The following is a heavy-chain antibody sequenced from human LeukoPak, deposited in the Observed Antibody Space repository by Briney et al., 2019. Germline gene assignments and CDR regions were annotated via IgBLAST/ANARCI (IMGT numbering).Heavy chain of an antibody. CDR3: AKDYYVKAYYYDSSGYFGY. D-gene: IGHD3-22*01. CDR1: GFTFSSYA. V-gene: IGHV3-23*01. Sequence: GGSLRLSCAASGFTFSSYAMSWVRQAPGKGLEWVSAISGSGGSTYYADSVKGRFTISRDNSMNTLYLQMNSLRAEDTAVYYCAKDYYVKAYYYDSSGYFGYWGQGTLVTVSS. J-gene: IGHJ4*02. CDR2: ISGSGGST.